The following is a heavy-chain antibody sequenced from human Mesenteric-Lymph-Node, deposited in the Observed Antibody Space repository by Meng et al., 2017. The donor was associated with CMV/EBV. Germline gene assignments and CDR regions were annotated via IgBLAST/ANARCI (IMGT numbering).Heavy chain of an antibody. V-gene: IGHV7-4-1*02. CDR1: GYTCTTYA. CDR3: AREGWSDP. J-gene: IGHJ5*02. Sequence: KVSCKASGYTCTTYAINWVRQAPGQGLEWMGWINTNTGNPTYAQGFTGRFVFSLDTSVSTAYMQISSLKAEDTAVYYCAREGWSDPWGQGTLVTVSS. CDR2: INTNTGNP.